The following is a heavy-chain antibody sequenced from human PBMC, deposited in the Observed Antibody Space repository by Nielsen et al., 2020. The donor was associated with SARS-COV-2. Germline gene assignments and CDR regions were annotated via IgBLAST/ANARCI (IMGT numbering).Heavy chain of an antibody. D-gene: IGHD2-15*01. V-gene: IGHV4-39*07. Sequence: SETLSLTCTVSGGSITNRGSYWGWIRQPPGKGLEWIGSIFYTGTTYYNPSLKSRVTISVDTSKNQFSLKLSSVTAADTAVYYCAREGGYCSGGSCSNWFDPWGQGTLVTVSS. CDR3: AREGGYCSGGSCSNWFDP. CDR1: GGSITNRGSY. J-gene: IGHJ5*02. CDR2: IFYTGTT.